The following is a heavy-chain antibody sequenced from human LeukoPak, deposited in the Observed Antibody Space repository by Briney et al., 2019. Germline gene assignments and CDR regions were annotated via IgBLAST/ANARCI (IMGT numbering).Heavy chain of an antibody. CDR1: GLTFSSYD. J-gene: IGHJ3*02. D-gene: IGHD6-13*01. Sequence: GGSLRLSCAASGLTFSSYDMHWVRQATGKGLEWVSAIGTAGDTYYPGSVKGRFTISRENAKNSLYLQMNSLRAGDTAVYYCARAAIVEAVRLDAFDIWGQGTMVTVSS. CDR2: IGTAGDT. CDR3: ARAAIVEAVRLDAFDI. V-gene: IGHV3-13*01.